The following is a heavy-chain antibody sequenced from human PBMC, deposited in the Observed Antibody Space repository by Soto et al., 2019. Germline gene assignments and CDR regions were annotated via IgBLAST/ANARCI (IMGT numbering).Heavy chain of an antibody. D-gene: IGHD6-19*01. J-gene: IGHJ4*02. Sequence: ETLPHTGTVTGGSSNRISYCWGWIRKTPGKGLEWIGSIYYSGSTYYNPSLKSRVTISVDTSKNQFSLKLSSVTAADTAVYYCARHMDQKWLVPKTGPFDYWGQGTLVTVSS. CDR3: ARHMDQKWLVPKTGPFDY. CDR2: IYYSGST. CDR1: GGSSNRISYC. V-gene: IGHV4-39*01.